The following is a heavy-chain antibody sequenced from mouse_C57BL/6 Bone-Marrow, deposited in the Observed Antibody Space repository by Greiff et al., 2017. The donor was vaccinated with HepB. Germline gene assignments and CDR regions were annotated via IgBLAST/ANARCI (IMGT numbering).Heavy chain of an antibody. CDR3: ARGGAGKDFDY. CDR2: IDPSDSYT. CDR1: GYTFTSYW. Sequence: QVHVKQPGAELVKPGASVKLSCKASGYTFTSYWMQWVKQRPGQGLEWIGEIDPSDSYTNYNQKFKGKATLTVDTSSSTAYMQLSSLTSEDSAVYYCARGGAGKDFDYWGQGTTLTVSS. V-gene: IGHV1-50*01. D-gene: IGHD3-3*01. J-gene: IGHJ2*01.